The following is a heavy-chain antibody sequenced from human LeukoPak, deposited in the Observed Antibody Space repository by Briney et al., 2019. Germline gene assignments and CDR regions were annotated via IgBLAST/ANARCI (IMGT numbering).Heavy chain of an antibody. Sequence: VASVKVSCKASGYTFTDFYIHWVRQAPGQGLEWMGWINPNSGGTNYAQRFQGRVTMTRDASISTAYLDLSSPRSDDTAVYYCARGSAVVGGGGPLFDYWGQGTLVAVSS. J-gene: IGHJ4*02. CDR3: ARGSAVVGGGGPLFDY. CDR1: GYTFTDFY. D-gene: IGHD4-23*01. CDR2: INPNSGGT. V-gene: IGHV1-2*02.